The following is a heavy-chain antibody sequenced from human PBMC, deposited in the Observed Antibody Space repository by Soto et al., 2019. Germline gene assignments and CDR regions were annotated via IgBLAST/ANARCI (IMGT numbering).Heavy chain of an antibody. V-gene: IGHV3-33*01. D-gene: IGHD6-19*01. Sequence: GGSLRLSCAASGFTFSSYGMHWVRQAPGKGLEWVAVIWYDGSNKYYADSVKGRFTISRDNSKNTLYLQMNSMRAEDTAVYYWARNRRDGCNYYFDYWGQGTLVTFSS. CDR2: IWYDGSNK. CDR1: GFTFSSYG. CDR3: ARNRRDGCNYYFDY. J-gene: IGHJ4*02.